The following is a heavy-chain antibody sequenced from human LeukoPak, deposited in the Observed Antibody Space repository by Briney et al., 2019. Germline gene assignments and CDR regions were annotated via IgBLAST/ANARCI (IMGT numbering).Heavy chain of an antibody. V-gene: IGHV4-39*01. J-gene: IGHJ4*02. CDR3: TGYSAGWSSGGGY. D-gene: IGHD6-19*01. Sequence: SETLSLTCTVSGGSISSLAYYWGWIRQPPGKGLEWIASIYYSGTTNYSPSLKSRVAISVNRSNNQFSLRLSSVTAADTAVYFCTGYSAGWSSGGGYWGQGTVVTVSS. CDR2: IYYSGTT. CDR1: GGSISSLAYY.